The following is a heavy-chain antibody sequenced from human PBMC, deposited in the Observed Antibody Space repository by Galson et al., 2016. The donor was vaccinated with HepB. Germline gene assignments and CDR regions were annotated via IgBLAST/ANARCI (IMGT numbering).Heavy chain of an antibody. V-gene: IGHV3-7*02. D-gene: IGHD4-23*01. Sequence: SLRLSGAVTGSTFSNSWLSWVRQGPGKGLEWVANIKHDGSQKTYVDSVKGRFTISRDNARNSLFLQLNSLRPEDTAVYFCVRNSAAVGHWGQGTLVTVSS. J-gene: IGHJ4*02. CDR2: IKHDGSQK. CDR3: VRNSAAVGH. CDR1: GSTFSNSW.